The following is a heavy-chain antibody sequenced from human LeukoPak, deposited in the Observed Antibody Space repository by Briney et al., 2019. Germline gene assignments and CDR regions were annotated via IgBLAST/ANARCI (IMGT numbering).Heavy chain of an antibody. CDR1: GGSISSSNW. CDR2: IYHSGST. J-gene: IGHJ5*02. D-gene: IGHD6-19*01. Sequence: SETLSLTCAVSGGSISSSNWWSWVRQPPGKGLEWIGEIYHSGSTNYNPSLKSRVTISVDKSKNQFSLKLSSVTAADTAVYYCATSSSGWYQDWFDPWGQGTLVTVSS. V-gene: IGHV4-4*02. CDR3: ATSSSGWYQDWFDP.